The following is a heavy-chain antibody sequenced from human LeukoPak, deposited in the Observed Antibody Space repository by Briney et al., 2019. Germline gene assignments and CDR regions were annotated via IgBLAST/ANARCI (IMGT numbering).Heavy chain of an antibody. V-gene: IGHV3-33*01. Sequence: GGSLRLSCVASGFSFSNYGFHWVRQAPGKGLEWVADIYYDGNTKYYGDSVKGRFTISRDNAKNSLYLQMSSLRAEDTAVYYCASEYYYDSSGYYYVSSYFDYWGQGTLVTVSS. CDR3: ASEYYYDSSGYYYVSSYFDY. J-gene: IGHJ4*02. CDR2: IYYDGNTK. CDR1: GFSFSNYG. D-gene: IGHD3-22*01.